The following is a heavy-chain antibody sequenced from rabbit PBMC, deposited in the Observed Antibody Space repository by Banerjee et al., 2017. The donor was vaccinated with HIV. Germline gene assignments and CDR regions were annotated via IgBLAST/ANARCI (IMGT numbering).Heavy chain of an antibody. CDR3: ARTWVSGSGDPNYFNL. CDR1: GFSFSSSYY. CDR2: IYGGSSGST. V-gene: IGHV1S40*01. D-gene: IGHD1-1*01. Sequence: QSLEESGGDLVKPGASLTLTCTASGFSFSSSYYMCWVRQAPGKGLEWIACIYGGSSGSTYYASWAKGRFTISKTSSTTVTLQMNSLTAADTATYFCARTWVSGSGDPNYFNLWGPAPSSPS. J-gene: IGHJ4*01.